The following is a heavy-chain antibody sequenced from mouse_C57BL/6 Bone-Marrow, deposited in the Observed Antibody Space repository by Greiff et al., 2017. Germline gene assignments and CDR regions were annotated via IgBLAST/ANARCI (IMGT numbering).Heavy chain of an antibody. CDR3: AMGDYEAWFAY. J-gene: IGHJ3*01. Sequence: VQLQQSGAELARPGASVKLSCKASGYTFTSYGISWVKQRTGQGLEWIGEIYPRSGNTYYNEKFKGKATLTADKSSSTAYMGLRSLTSEDAAVYFCAMGDYEAWFAYWGQGTLVTVSA. D-gene: IGHD2-4*01. CDR2: IYPRSGNT. CDR1: GYTFTSYG. V-gene: IGHV1-81*01.